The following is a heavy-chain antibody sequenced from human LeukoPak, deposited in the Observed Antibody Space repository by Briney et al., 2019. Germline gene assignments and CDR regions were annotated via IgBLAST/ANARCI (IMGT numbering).Heavy chain of an antibody. D-gene: IGHD6-6*01. J-gene: IGHJ4*02. Sequence: PGGSLRLSCAASGFTFSSYSMNWVRQAPGKGLEWVSSISSSSSYIYYADSVKGRFTISRDNAKNSLYLQMNSLRAEDTAVYYCARVGSIAAPSDYWGQGTLVTVSS. CDR2: ISSSSSYI. CDR1: GFTFSSYS. CDR3: ARVGSIAAPSDY. V-gene: IGHV3-21*01.